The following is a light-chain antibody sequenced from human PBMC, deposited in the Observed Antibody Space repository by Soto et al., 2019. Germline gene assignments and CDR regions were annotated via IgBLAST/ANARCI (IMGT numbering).Light chain of an antibody. CDR1: SSDIGGYKY. V-gene: IGLV2-14*03. CDR3: SSDPNRGSFVV. CDR2: DVS. J-gene: IGLJ2*01. Sequence: QSALTQPASVSGSPGQSITIYCTGSSSDIGGYKYVSWYQQHPGKAPKLMISDVSSRPSGVSDRFSGSKSGHTASLTISGLPAGDGGTYYCSSDPNRGSFVVFGGGTKLTVL.